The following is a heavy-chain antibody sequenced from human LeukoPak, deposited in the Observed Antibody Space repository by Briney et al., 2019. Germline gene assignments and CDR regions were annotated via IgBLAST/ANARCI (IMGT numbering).Heavy chain of an antibody. CDR3: ARGRDGYNLVDAFDI. Sequence: GGSLRLSCAASGFTFSSYTMNWVRQAPGKGLEWVSSISTSSIYIYHADSLKGRFTISRDNARKSLYLQMNSLRAEDTAVYYCARGRDGYNLVDAFDIWGQGTMVTVSS. CDR1: GFTFSSYT. D-gene: IGHD5-24*01. J-gene: IGHJ3*02. V-gene: IGHV3-21*01. CDR2: ISTSSIYI.